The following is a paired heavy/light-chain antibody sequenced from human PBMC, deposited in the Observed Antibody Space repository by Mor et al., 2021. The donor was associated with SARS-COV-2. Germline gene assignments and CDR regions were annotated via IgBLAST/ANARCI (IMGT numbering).Light chain of an antibody. CDR3: QQSSVVPLT. Sequence: DIQMTQSPSSLSASVGDRVTITCRASQSISRYLNWYQQKPGKAPKLLIYAASSLQSGVPSRFSGRGSGTDFTLTISSLQPEDFATYYCQQSSVVPLTFGGGTKVDIK. CDR2: AAS. J-gene: IGKJ4*01. CDR1: QSISRY. V-gene: IGKV1-39*01.
Heavy chain of an antibody. CDR2: IGTLGDT. Sequence: EVQLVESGGGLVQPGGSLRLSCAASGFTFSAYDMHWVRQAPGKGLEWVSAIGTLGDTFYPGSVKGRFTISRENDKNSLYLQMNGLRAGDTAIYYCARGTAVAGRFDYWGQGTLVTVSS. J-gene: IGHJ4*02. CDR3: ARGTAVAGRFDY. D-gene: IGHD6-19*01. V-gene: IGHV3-13*01. CDR1: GFTFSAYD.